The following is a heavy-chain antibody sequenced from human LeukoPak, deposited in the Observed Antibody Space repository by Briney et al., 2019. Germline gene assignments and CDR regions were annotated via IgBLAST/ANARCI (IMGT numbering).Heavy chain of an antibody. CDR3: AAVGYDFWSGYSSYYFDY. D-gene: IGHD3-3*01. V-gene: IGHV1-58*02. CDR2: IVVGSGNT. Sequence: SVKVSCKASGFTFTSSAMQWVRQARGQRLEWIGWIVVGSGNTNYAQKFQERVTITRDMSTSTAYMELSSLRSEGTAVYYCAAVGYDFWSGYSSYYFDYWGQGTLVTVSS. CDR1: GFTFTSSA. J-gene: IGHJ4*02.